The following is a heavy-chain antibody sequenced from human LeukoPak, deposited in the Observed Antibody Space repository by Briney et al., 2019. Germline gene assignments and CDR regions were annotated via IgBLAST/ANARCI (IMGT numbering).Heavy chain of an antibody. J-gene: IGHJ4*02. CDR1: GYTFSIYY. V-gene: IGHV1-46*01. Sequence: AASVKVSFKASGYTFSIYYMHWVRQAPGQGLEEMGIINPSGGSTSYAQKFQGRVTMTRDTSTSPVYMELSSLRSEDTAVYYCARGHDILTGTFDYWGQGTLVTVSS. D-gene: IGHD3-9*01. CDR3: ARGHDILTGTFDY. CDR2: INPSGGST.